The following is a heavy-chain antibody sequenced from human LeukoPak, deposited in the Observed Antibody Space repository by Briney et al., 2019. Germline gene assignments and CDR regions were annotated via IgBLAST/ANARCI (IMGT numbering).Heavy chain of an antibody. V-gene: IGHV3-30*02. Sequence: GGSLRLSCAASGFTFSSYDMNWVRQAPGKGLEWVAFIRYDGSRKYYADSVRGRFTISRDNAKNTLFLQMNGLRVEDTALYYCTRGYVGIDYWGQGTLVTVSS. CDR3: TRGYVGIDY. CDR1: GFTFSSYD. J-gene: IGHJ4*02. CDR2: IRYDGSRK. D-gene: IGHD5-12*01.